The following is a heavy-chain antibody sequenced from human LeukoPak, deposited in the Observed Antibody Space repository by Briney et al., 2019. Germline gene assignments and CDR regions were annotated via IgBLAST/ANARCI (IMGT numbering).Heavy chain of an antibody. CDR3: ARTKSGVVVVPGAGHWFDP. CDR2: IYPGDSDT. J-gene: IGHJ5*02. Sequence: GESLKISCKGSGYSFANYWIGWVRQMPGKGLEWMGLIYPGDSDTKYSPSFQGQVTISADKSIGTAYLQWSSLKASDTAIYYCARTKSGVVVVPGAGHWFDPWGQGTLVTVSS. V-gene: IGHV5-51*01. CDR1: GYSFANYW. D-gene: IGHD2-2*01.